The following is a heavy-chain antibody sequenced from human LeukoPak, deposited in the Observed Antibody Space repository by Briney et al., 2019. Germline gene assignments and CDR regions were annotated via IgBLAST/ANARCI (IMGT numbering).Heavy chain of an antibody. V-gene: IGHV3-11*04. CDR2: ISSSGSTI. CDR1: GFTFSDYY. J-gene: IGHJ4*02. D-gene: IGHD6-13*01. Sequence: GGSLRLSCAASGFTFSDYYMSWIRQAPGKGLEWVSYISSSGSTIYYADSVKGRFTIPRDNAKNSLYLQMNSLRAEDTAVYYCARDWGGYSSSWYGNLDYWGQGTLVTVSS. CDR3: ARDWGGYSSSWYGNLDY.